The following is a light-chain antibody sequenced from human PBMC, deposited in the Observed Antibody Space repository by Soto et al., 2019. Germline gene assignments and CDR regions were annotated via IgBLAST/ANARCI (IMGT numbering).Light chain of an antibody. J-gene: IGKJ1*01. Sequence: ESVLTQSPVTLSLSPGERATLSCRASQSVPRSYLAWYQQKPGQAPRLLIYGTSSRATGIPDRFSGSGSGTDFTLTISRLEPEDFAVYYCQQYGSSGTFGQGTKV. CDR1: QSVPRSY. CDR2: GTS. V-gene: IGKV3-20*01. CDR3: QQYGSSGT.